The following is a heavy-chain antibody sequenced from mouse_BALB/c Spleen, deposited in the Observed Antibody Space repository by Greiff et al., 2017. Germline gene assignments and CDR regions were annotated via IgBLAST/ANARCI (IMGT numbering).Heavy chain of an antibody. V-gene: IGHV2-9*02. J-gene: IGHJ4*01. CDR3: ARNYKYIYAMDY. CDR2: IWAGGST. D-gene: IGHD2-14*01. Sequence: VKLMESGPGLVAPSQTLSITCTVSGFSLTSYGVHWVRQPPGKGLEWLGVIWAGGSTNYNSALMSRLSISKDNSKSKVFLKMNSLQTDDTAMCYCARNYKYIYAMDYWGQGTSVTVSS. CDR1: GFSLTSYG.